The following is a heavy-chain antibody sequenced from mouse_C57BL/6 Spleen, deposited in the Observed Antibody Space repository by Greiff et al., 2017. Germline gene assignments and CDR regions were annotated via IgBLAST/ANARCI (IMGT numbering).Heavy chain of an antibody. CDR1: GYTFTNYW. J-gene: IGHJ2*01. D-gene: IGHD2-2*01. Sequence: QVQLKQSGAELVRPGTSVKMSCKASGYTFTNYWIGWAKQRPGHGLEWIGDIYPGGGYTNYNEKFKGKATLTADKSSSTAYMQFSSLTSEDSAIYYCARLGSTVVTAGRDYWGQGTTLTVSS. V-gene: IGHV1-63*01. CDR3: ARLGSTVVTAGRDY. CDR2: IYPGGGYT.